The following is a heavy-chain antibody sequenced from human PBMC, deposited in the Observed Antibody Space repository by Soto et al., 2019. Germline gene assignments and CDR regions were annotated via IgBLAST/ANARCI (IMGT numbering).Heavy chain of an antibody. V-gene: IGHV5-10-1*01. CDR3: ARPNGVGGELLGDYYYGMDV. D-gene: IGHD3-10*01. Sequence: GESLKISCKGSGYSFTSYWISWVRQMPGKGLEWMGRIDPSDSYTNYSPSFQGHVTISADKSISTAYLQWSSLKASDTVMYYCARPNGVGGELLGDYYYGMDVWGQGTTVTVSS. CDR1: GYSFTSYW. CDR2: IDPSDSYT. J-gene: IGHJ6*02.